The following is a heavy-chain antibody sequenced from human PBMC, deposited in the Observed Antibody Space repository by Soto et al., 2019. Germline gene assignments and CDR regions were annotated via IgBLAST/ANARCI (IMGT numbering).Heavy chain of an antibody. V-gene: IGHV3-30-3*01. CDR3: AATVAVAGPQSYFDY. J-gene: IGHJ4*02. CDR2: ISYDGSNK. CDR1: GFTFSSYA. D-gene: IGHD6-19*01. Sequence: ESGGGVVQPGRSLRLSCAASGFTFSSYAMHWVRQAPGKGLEWVAVISYDGSNKYYADSVKGRFTISRDNSKNTLYLQMNSLRAEDTAVYYCAATVAVAGPQSYFDYWGQGTLVTVSS.